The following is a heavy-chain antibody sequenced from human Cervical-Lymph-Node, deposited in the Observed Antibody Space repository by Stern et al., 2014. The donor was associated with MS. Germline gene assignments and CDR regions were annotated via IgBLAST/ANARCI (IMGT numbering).Heavy chain of an antibody. CDR3: ARDGYTIGDY. V-gene: IGHV1-2*06. CDR2: INADSGGT. Sequence: QVQLVQSGAEVKKPGPSVKVSCTASGYTFTGHYIHWVRKAPGKGLEWMGRINADSGGTDYAQKFQGRVTMARDTSISTAYMELSRLRSDDTAVYYCARDGYTIGDYWGQGTLVTVAS. D-gene: IGHD5-24*01. J-gene: IGHJ4*02. CDR1: GYTFTGHY.